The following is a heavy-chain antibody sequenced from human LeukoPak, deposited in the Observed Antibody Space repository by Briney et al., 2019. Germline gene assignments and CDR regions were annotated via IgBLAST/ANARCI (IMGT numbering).Heavy chain of an antibody. D-gene: IGHD4-17*01. J-gene: IGHJ6*03. CDR1: GYTFTSYY. CDR2: INPSGGST. V-gene: IGHV1-46*01. Sequence: ASVKVSCKASGYTFTSYYMHWVRQAPGQGLEWMGIINPSGGSTSYAQKFQGRVTMTRDMSTSTVYMELSSLRSEDTAVYYCARVYGDYVFPYYYYYMDVWGKGTTVTVPS. CDR3: ARVYGDYVFPYYYYYMDV.